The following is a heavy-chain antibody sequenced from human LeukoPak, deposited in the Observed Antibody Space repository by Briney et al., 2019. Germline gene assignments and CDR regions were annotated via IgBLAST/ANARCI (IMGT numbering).Heavy chain of an antibody. D-gene: IGHD1-1*01. CDR1: GFTFSTYA. Sequence: GGSLRLSCAASGFTFSTYAMSWVRQAPGKGLEWVSAISGSGRSTYYADSMQGRFTISRDNSRNTLYLQMNSLRADDTAVYYCARGVQLEPYYYYYGMDVWGKGTTVTVSS. CDR3: ARGVQLEPYYYYYGMDV. V-gene: IGHV3-23*01. CDR2: ISGSGRST. J-gene: IGHJ6*04.